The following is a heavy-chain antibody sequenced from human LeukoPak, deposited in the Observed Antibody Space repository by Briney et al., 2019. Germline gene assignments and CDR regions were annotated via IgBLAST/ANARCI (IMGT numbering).Heavy chain of an antibody. Sequence: GGSLRLSCAASGFIFSNYAMSWVRQAPGKGLEWVSAIGGRDSGTYYADSVRGRFTVSRDDPKNTLYLQMNTLRAEDTAVYYCAKWGDYDILTGYYDSDYWGQGTLATVSS. CDR3: AKWGDYDILTGYYDSDY. CDR1: GFIFSNYA. CDR2: IGGRDSGT. J-gene: IGHJ4*02. D-gene: IGHD3-9*01. V-gene: IGHV3-23*01.